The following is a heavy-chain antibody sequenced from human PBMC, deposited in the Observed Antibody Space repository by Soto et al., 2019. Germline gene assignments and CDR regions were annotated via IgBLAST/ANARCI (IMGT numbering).Heavy chain of an antibody. Sequence: EVQLVESGGGLVQPGRSLRLSCAASGFTFDDYAMHWVRQAPGKGLEWVSGISWNSGSIGYADSVKGRFTISRDNAKNSLYVQMNSLRAEDTALYYCVKGHDSSARGCFDPWGQGTLVTVSS. CDR2: ISWNSGSI. J-gene: IGHJ5*02. CDR3: VKGHDSSARGCFDP. CDR1: GFTFDDYA. V-gene: IGHV3-9*01. D-gene: IGHD3-22*01.